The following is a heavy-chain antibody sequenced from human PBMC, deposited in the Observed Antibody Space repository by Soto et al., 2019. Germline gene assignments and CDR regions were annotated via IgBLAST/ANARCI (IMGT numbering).Heavy chain of an antibody. CDR2: VYHTGST. CDR1: AGSVSTYY. Sequence: QVQLQESGPGLVKPSETLSLTCTVSAGSVSTYYWSWIRQSPGKGLEWIGYVYHTGSTNYNPSLKSRVTISIDTSKNQFSLKLTSVTAADTAMFYCARGSVTAAYFDYWGRGTLVTVSS. J-gene: IGHJ4*02. V-gene: IGHV4-59*08. D-gene: IGHD2-21*02. CDR3: ARGSVTAAYFDY.